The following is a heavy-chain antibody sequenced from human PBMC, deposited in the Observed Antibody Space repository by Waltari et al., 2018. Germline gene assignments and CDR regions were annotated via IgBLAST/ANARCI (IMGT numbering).Heavy chain of an antibody. J-gene: IGHJ6*02. CDR1: GGSISSGSYY. CDR2: IYTSGST. Sequence: QVQLQESGPGLVKPSQTLSLTCTVSGGSISSGSYYWSWIRQPAGKGLEWIGRIYTSGSTNYTPSLKSRVTISVDTSKNQFSLKLSSVTAADTAVYYCASTVAGAYYYYYYGMDVWGQGTTVTVSS. V-gene: IGHV4-61*02. CDR3: ASTVAGAYYYYYYGMDV. D-gene: IGHD2-15*01.